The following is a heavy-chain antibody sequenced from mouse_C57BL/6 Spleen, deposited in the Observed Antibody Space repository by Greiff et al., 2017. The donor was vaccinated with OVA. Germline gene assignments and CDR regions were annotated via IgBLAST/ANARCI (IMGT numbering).Heavy chain of an antibody. D-gene: IGHD2-1*01. CDR1: GFTFSSYA. Sequence: EVNVVESGGGLVKPGGSLKLSCAASGFTFSSYAMSWVRQTPEKRLEWVATISAGGSYTYYPDNVKGRFTISIDKAKNNLYLQLSHLKSEDTAMYYCARGYGKGYFDVWGTGTTVTVSS. V-gene: IGHV5-4*03. CDR3: ARGYGKGYFDV. CDR2: ISAGGSYT. J-gene: IGHJ1*03.